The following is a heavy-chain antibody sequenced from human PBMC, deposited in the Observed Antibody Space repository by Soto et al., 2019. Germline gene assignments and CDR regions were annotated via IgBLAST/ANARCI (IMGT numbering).Heavy chain of an antibody. CDR1: GFTFTSYW. Sequence: GGSLRLSCAASGFTFTSYWMHWVRQAPGEGLVWVSRINSDGSSINYADSVKGRFTISRDNAKNTLYLQMNSLRAEDTAVYFCARGRGYTGYDFDYWGQGTLVTVSS. CDR2: INSDGSSI. CDR3: ARGRGYTGYDFDY. V-gene: IGHV3-74*01. J-gene: IGHJ4*02. D-gene: IGHD5-12*01.